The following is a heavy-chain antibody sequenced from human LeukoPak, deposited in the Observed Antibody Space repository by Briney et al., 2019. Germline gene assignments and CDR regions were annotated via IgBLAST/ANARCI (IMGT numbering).Heavy chain of an antibody. CDR3: AKADTYSTGWRDLDY. V-gene: IGHV3-23*01. J-gene: IGHJ4*02. CDR2: ISVSGGNT. Sequence: PGGSLRLSCVGSGFTLSNYAMSWVRQAPGRGLEWVSGISVSGGNTYYAASVKGRFTISGDISRNTVYLQLDSLGAEDTAVYFCAKADTYSTGWRDLDYWGQGTLVTVSS. D-gene: IGHD6-19*01. CDR1: GFTLSNYA.